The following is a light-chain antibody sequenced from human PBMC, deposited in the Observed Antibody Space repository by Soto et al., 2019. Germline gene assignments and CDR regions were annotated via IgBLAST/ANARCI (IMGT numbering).Light chain of an antibody. CDR2: GAS. J-gene: IGKJ2*01. V-gene: IGKV3-15*01. Sequence: ETVLTQSPAILSVSLGERATFSCRASQSISSDLAWYQQKPGQVPRLLIYGASTRATGIPARFSGSGSGTEFTLTISGLQSEDFAVYHCQQYNSWPHSFGQGNKLEI. CDR1: QSISSD. CDR3: QQYNSWPHS.